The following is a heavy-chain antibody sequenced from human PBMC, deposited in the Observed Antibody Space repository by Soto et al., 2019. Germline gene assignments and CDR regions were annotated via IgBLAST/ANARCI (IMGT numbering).Heavy chain of an antibody. Sequence: SETLSLTCAVYGGSFSGYYWSWIRQPPGKGLEWIGEINHRGSTNYNPSNKRRITISVDTSKNQFSLKLSSVTDADTSVYYCARFFQRDCRRPNGYCSSTSCYPYYYYYGMDGWGQGTTVT. CDR2: INHRGST. V-gene: IGHV4-34*01. CDR1: GGSFSGYY. CDR3: ARFFQRDCRRPNGYCSSTSCYPYYYYYGMDG. D-gene: IGHD2-2*03. J-gene: IGHJ6*02.